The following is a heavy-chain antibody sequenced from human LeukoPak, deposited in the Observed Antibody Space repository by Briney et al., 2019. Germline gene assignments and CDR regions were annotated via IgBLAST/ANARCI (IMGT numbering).Heavy chain of an antibody. CDR3: ARRRYFDWFH. J-gene: IGHJ4*02. CDR1: GYSISSGYY. D-gene: IGHD3-9*01. V-gene: IGHV4-38-2*02. CDR2: IYYSGST. Sequence: SETLSLTCTVSGYSISSGYYWGWIRQPPGKGLEWIGSIYYSGSTYYNPSLKSRVTISVDTSENQFSLKLSSVTAADTAVYYCARRRYFDWFHWGQGTLVTVSS.